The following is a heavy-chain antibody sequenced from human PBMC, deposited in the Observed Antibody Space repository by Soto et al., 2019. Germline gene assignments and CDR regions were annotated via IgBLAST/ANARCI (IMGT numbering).Heavy chain of an antibody. CDR2: IYYSGST. Sequence: QVQLQESGPGLVKPSETLSLTCTVSGGSISSYYWSWIRQPPGKGLEWIGYIYYSGSTNYNPSLKSRVTNSVDTSKNQFSLKLSSVTAADTAVYYCARYGDYVDYWGQGTLVTVSS. J-gene: IGHJ4*02. CDR1: GGSISSYY. V-gene: IGHV4-59*01. CDR3: ARYGDYVDY. D-gene: IGHD4-17*01.